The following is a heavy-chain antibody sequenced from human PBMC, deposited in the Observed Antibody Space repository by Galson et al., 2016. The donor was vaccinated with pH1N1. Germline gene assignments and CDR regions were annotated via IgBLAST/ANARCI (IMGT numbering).Heavy chain of an antibody. CDR1: GFAFSSYD. J-gene: IGHJ3*02. CDR2: IWYDGSNE. V-gene: IGHV3-33*01. D-gene: IGHD4-23*01. CDR3: ARPFYGGQYCGAAFNI. Sequence: SLRLSCAASGFAFSSYDMHWVRQAPGKGREWVAAIWYDGSNEYYGDSVKGRLTISRDNSKSTLVLQMHSLSDEDTAVYYCARPFYGGQYCGAAFNIWGQGTMVTDSS.